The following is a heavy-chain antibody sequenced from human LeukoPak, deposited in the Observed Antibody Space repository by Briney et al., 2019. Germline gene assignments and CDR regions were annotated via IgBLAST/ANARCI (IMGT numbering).Heavy chain of an antibody. CDR1: VGSISSSNW. Sequence: SETLSLTCAVSVGSISSSNWWSWVRQPPGKVLEWSGEIYHSGSTNYNPSLKSRVTISVDKSKNQFSLKLSSVTAADTAVYYCARDASTPTTVTTIDAFDIWGQGTMVTVSS. J-gene: IGHJ3*02. CDR3: ARDASTPTTVTTIDAFDI. CDR2: IYHSGST. D-gene: IGHD4-17*01. V-gene: IGHV4-4*02.